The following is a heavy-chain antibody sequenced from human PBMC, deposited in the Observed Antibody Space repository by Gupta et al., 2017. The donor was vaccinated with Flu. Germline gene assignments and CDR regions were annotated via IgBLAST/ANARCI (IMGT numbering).Heavy chain of an antibody. CDR3: ARTWDTRDSSDY. V-gene: IGHV3-21*01. J-gene: IGHJ4*02. CDR1: GFSLSTYS. D-gene: IGHD1-26*01. CDR2: ISISSSYI. Sequence: EVKLVESVGGLVKTGGSVRRACAAFGFSLSTYSMNWVRQAPGKGLEWVSFISISSSYIYYAESVRGRFTISRDNAKNSVYLQMNSLRAEDTAVYYCARTWDTRDSSDYWGQGTLVTVSS.